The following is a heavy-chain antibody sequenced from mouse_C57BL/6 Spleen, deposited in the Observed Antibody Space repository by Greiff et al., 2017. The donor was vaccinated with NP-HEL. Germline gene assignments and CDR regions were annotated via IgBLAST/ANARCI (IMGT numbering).Heavy chain of an antibody. CDR1: GFTFTDYY. D-gene: IGHD2-1*01. V-gene: IGHV7-3*01. CDR3: ARYNCNEFAY. J-gene: IGHJ3*01. Sequence: DVQLVESGGGLVQPGGSLSLSCAASGFTFTDYYMSWVRQPPGKALEWLGFIRNKANGYTTEYSASVKGRFTISRDNSQSILYLQMNALRAEDRATYYCARYNCNEFAYWGQGTLVTVSA. CDR2: IRNKANGYTT.